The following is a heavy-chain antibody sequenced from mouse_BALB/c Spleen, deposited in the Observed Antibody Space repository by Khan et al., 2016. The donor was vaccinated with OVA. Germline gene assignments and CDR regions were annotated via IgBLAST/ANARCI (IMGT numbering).Heavy chain of an antibody. CDR2: ILPGSGRN. CDR1: GYTFSSYW. J-gene: IGHJ3*01. V-gene: IGHV1-9*01. D-gene: IGHD1-1*01. Sequence: QVQLKQSGAELMKPGASVKISCKATGYTFSSYWIEWVKQRPGHGLEWIGEILPGSGRNNYNEKFKGKATFTADTSSNTAYMQLSNLTSDDSAVXYCSRGNYYGRCSWFGYWGQGTLVTVSA. CDR3: SRGNYYGRCSWFGY.